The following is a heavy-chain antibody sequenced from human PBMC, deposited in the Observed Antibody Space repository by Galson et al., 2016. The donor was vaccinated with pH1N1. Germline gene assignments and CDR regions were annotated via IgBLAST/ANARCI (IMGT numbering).Heavy chain of an antibody. CDR3: ASPAMARGVVYYHFGMDI. CDR1: GGTFSNSA. D-gene: IGHD3-10*01. J-gene: IGHJ6*02. V-gene: IGHV1-69*01. Sequence: SCKASGGTFSNSAVSWVRQAPGQGLEWMGGIIPIFGTTKYAQKIQGRVTITADQLTSTSYMELSSLRSEDTAVYYCASPAMARGVVYYHFGMDIWGQGTTVTVSS. CDR2: IIPIFGTT.